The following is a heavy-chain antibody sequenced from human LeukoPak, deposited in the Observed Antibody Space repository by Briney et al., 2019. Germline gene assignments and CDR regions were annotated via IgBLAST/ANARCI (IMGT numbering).Heavy chain of an antibody. CDR1: VGSFSGYY. CDR3: ARLCSGGSCFRDY. V-gene: IGHV4-34*01. CDR2: INHSGST. D-gene: IGHD2-15*01. J-gene: IGHJ4*02. Sequence: SETLSLTCAVYVGSFSGYYWSWIRQPPGKGLEWIGEINHSGSTNYNSSLKSRVTISVDTSKNQFSLKLSSVTAADTAVYYCARLCSGGSCFRDYWGQGTLVTVSS.